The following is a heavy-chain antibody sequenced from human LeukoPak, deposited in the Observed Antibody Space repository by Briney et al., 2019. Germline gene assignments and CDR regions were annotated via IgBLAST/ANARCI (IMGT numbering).Heavy chain of an antibody. D-gene: IGHD3-22*01. CDR1: GFSLSTSGVG. J-gene: IGHJ4*02. V-gene: IGHV2-5*01. CDR3: AHRRGYYDSSGYYPPEYYFDY. CDR2: IYWSDDK. Sequence: SGPTLVKPTQTLTLTCTFSGFSLSTSGVGVGWIRQPPGKALEWLALIYWSDDKRYSPSLKSRLTITKDTSKNQVVLTMTNMDPVDTATYYCAHRRGYYDSSGYYPPEYYFDYWGQGTLVTVSS.